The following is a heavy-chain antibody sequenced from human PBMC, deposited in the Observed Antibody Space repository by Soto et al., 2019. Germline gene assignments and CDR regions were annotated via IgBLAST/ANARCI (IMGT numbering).Heavy chain of an antibody. V-gene: IGHV3-48*02. CDR2: ISSSSSMI. D-gene: IGHD2-15*01. CDR1: GFTFSSYS. Sequence: EVQLVESGGGLVQPGGSLRLSCAASGFTFSSYSMNWVRQATGKGLEWVSYISSSSSMIYYADSVKGRFTISRDNAKNSLYLQMNSLRDEDTAVYYCATRYCSGGSCYSAEYFQHWGQGTLVTVSS. J-gene: IGHJ1*01. CDR3: ATRYCSGGSCYSAEYFQH.